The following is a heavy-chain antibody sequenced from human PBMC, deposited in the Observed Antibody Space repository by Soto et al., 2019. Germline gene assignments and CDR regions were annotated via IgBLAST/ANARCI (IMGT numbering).Heavy chain of an antibody. CDR2: ISGSGGST. Sequence: GGSLRLSCAASGFTFSSYAMSWVRQAPGKGLEWVSAISGSGGSTYYADSVKGRFTISRDNSKNTLYLQMNSLRAEDTAVYYCASMDYGDYVQLFDYWGQGTLVTVSS. CDR1: GFTFSSYA. V-gene: IGHV3-23*01. J-gene: IGHJ4*02. CDR3: ASMDYGDYVQLFDY. D-gene: IGHD4-17*01.